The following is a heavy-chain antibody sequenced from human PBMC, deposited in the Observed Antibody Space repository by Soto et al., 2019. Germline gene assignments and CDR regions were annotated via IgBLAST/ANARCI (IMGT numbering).Heavy chain of an antibody. CDR1: GFTFSNYG. D-gene: IGHD1-26*01. CDR2: ISYDGSNK. Sequence: GGSLRLSCAASGFTFSNYGMHWVRQAPGKGLEWVAVISYDGSNKYYADSVRGRFTISRDNSKNTLYLQMNSLRAEDTAVYYCAKDLGSGSYLFDAFDIWGQGTMVTVSS. V-gene: IGHV3-30*18. CDR3: AKDLGSGSYLFDAFDI. J-gene: IGHJ3*02.